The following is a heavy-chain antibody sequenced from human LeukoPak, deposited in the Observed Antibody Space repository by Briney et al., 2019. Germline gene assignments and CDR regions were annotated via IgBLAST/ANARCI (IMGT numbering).Heavy chain of an antibody. CDR2: IYTSGST. Sequence: SETLSLTCTVSGGSISSYYWSWIRQPAGKGLEWIGRIYTSGSTNYNPSLKSRVTMSVDTSKNQFSLKLSSVTAADTAVYYCARVGLYSSSWYYFDYWGQGTLVTVPS. CDR3: ARVGLYSSSWYYFDY. J-gene: IGHJ4*02. CDR1: GGSISSYY. D-gene: IGHD6-13*01. V-gene: IGHV4-4*07.